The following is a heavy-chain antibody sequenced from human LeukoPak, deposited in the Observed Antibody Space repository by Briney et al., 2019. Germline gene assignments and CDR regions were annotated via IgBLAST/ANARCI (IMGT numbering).Heavy chain of an antibody. CDR3: ARDNYYYGSGSYNY. CDR2: IYYSGST. J-gene: IGHJ4*02. CDR1: GGSISSYY. V-gene: IGHV4-59*12. D-gene: IGHD3-10*01. Sequence: SETLSLTCTVSGGSISSYYWSWIRQPPEKGLEWIGYIYYSGSTNYNPSLKSRVTMSVDTSKNQFSLKLSSVTAADTAVYYCARDNYYYGSGSYNYWGQGTLVTVSS.